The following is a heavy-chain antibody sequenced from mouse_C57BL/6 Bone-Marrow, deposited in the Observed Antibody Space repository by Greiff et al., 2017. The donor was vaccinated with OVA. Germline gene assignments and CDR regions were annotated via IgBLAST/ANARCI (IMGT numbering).Heavy chain of an antibody. Sequence: LVESGAELVKPGASVKMSCKASGYTFTSYWITWVKQRPGQGLEWIGDIYPGSGSTNYNEKFKSKATLTVDTSSSTAYMQLSSLTSEDSAVYYCASLITTVGGGYFDVWGTGTTVTVSS. D-gene: IGHD1-1*01. J-gene: IGHJ1*03. CDR2: IYPGSGST. CDR1: GYTFTSYW. CDR3: ASLITTVGGGYFDV. V-gene: IGHV1-55*01.